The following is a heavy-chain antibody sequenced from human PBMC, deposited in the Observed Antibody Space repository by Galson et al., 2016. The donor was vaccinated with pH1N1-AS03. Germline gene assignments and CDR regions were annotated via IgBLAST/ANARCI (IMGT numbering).Heavy chain of an antibody. Sequence: SVKVSCKASEGTFSNFGISWVRQAPGQGLEWMGGFIPIFGTANVAQKFKDRVTTTADNLELSSLRSDDTAVYYCARDNYYDTGAFYGHFDFWGQGTLLAVSS. CDR1: EGTFSNFG. CDR2: FIPIFGTA. CDR3: ARDNYYDTGAFYGHFDF. D-gene: IGHD3-22*01. V-gene: IGHV1-69*06. J-gene: IGHJ4*02.